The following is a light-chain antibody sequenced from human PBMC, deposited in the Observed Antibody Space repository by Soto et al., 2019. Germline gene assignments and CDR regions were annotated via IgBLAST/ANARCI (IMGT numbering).Light chain of an antibody. V-gene: IGLV2-14*01. CDR3: CSYTTSSSRV. J-gene: IGLJ3*02. Sequence: QSALTQPPSASGSPGQSVTISCTGTSSDVGGYNYVSWYQHHPGKAPKLMIYEVSNRPSGVSNRFSGSKSANTASLTISGLQAEDEADYYCCSYTTSSSRVFGGGTKVTVL. CDR2: EVS. CDR1: SSDVGGYNY.